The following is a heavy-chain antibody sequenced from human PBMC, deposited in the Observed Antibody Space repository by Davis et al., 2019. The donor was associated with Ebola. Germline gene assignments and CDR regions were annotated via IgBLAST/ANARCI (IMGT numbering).Heavy chain of an antibody. V-gene: IGHV3-74*01. J-gene: IGHJ4*02. D-gene: IGHD5-18*01. CDR1: GFTFSNYW. Sequence: PGGSLRPSCAVSGFTFSNYWMHWVRQAPGKGLVWISRINSDGSSTTYADSVKGRFTISRDNAKNTLYLQMNSLRAEDTAVYYCARGGKGDTVMVTNYWGQGTLVTVSS. CDR3: ARGGKGDTVMVTNY. CDR2: INSDGSST.